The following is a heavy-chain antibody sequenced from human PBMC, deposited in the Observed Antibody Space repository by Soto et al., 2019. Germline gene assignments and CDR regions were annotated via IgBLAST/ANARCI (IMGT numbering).Heavy chain of an antibody. V-gene: IGHV3-23*01. CDR3: AKGAGWAVAGTAGYYYGMDV. J-gene: IGHJ6*02. CDR1: GFTFSSYA. D-gene: IGHD6-19*01. CDR2: ISGSGGST. Sequence: EVQLLESGGGLVQPGGSLRLSCAASGFTFSSYAMSWVRQAPGKGLEWVSAISGSGGSTYYADSVKGRFTISRDNSKNTLNEQMNSLRAEHTAVYYCAKGAGWAVAGTAGYYYGMDVWGQGTTVTVSS.